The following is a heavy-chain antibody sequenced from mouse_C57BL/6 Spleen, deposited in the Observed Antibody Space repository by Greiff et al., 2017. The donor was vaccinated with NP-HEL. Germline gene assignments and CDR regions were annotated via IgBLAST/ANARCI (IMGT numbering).Heavy chain of an antibody. D-gene: IGHD1-1*01. V-gene: IGHV1-81*01. CDR2: IYPRSGNT. Sequence: QVHVKQSGAELARPGASVKLSCKASGYTFTSYGISWVKQRTGQGLEWIGEIYPRSGNTYYNEKFKGKATLTADKSSSTAYMELRSLTSEDSAVYFGAREYYGSSGYFDVWGTGTTVTVSS. CDR1: GYTFTSYG. J-gene: IGHJ1*03. CDR3: AREYYGSSGYFDV.